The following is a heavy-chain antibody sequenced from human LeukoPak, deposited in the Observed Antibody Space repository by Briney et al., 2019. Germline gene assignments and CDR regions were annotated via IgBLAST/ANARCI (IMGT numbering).Heavy chain of an antibody. J-gene: IGHJ6*02. CDR1: GGSISSYY. D-gene: IGHD3-3*01. CDR3: ARHAPVSGDFWSGYPPPPLLDYYYGMDV. V-gene: IGHV4-59*08. CDR2: IYYSGST. Sequence: SETLSLTCTVSGGSISSYYWRWIRQPPGKGLEWIGYIYYSGSTDYNPSLKSRVTISVDTSKNQFSLKLSSVTAADTAVYYCARHAPVSGDFWSGYPPPPLLDYYYGMDVWGQGTTVTVSS.